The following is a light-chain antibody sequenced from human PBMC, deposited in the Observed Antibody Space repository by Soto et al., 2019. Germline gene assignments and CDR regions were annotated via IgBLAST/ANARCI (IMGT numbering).Light chain of an antibody. CDR1: QSVSSAY. J-gene: IGKJ1*01. V-gene: IGKV3-20*01. Sequence: EIVLTQSPGTLSLSPGERATLSCRASQSVSSAYLAWYQHKPGQPPTLLIYAASSRVTGIPDRFSCSGSGTYFTLTISRLEPEDFAVYYCQQYGSSSTWTFGQGTKVEIK. CDR2: AAS. CDR3: QQYGSSSTWT.